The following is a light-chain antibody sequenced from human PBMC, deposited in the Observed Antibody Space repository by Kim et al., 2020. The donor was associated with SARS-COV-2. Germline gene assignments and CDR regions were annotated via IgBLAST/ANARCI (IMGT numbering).Light chain of an antibody. CDR2: YDS. CDR3: QVWDSSSDHPYV. V-gene: IGLV3-21*04. CDR1: NIGSKS. J-gene: IGLJ1*01. Sequence: PGKTAGITCGGNNIGSKSVHWYQQKPGQAPVLVIYYDSDRPSGIPERFSGSNSGNTATLTISRVEAGDEADYYCQVWDSSSDHPYVFGTGTKVTVL.